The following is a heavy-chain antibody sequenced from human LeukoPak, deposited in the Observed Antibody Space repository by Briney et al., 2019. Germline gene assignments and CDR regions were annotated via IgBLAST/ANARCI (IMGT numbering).Heavy chain of an antibody. CDR1: GYTFTGYY. D-gene: IGHD2-2*01. J-gene: IGHJ3*02. V-gene: IGHV1-2*02. CDR3: ARAREYQLLWGKSAFDI. Sequence: ASVKVSCKASGYTFTGYYMHWVRQAPGQGLEWMGWINPDSGGTNYAQKFPGRVTMTRDTSISTAYMELSRLRSDDTAVYYCARAREYQLLWGKSAFDIWGQGTMVTVSS. CDR2: INPDSGGT.